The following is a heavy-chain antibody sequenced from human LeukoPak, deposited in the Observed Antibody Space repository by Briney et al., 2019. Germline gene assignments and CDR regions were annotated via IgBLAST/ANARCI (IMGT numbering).Heavy chain of an antibody. D-gene: IGHD3-9*01. V-gene: IGHV4-4*02. Sequence: PSGTLSLTCAVSGGSISSNYWWTWVRQPPGKGLEWIGEIYHSGSTNYNPSLRSRVIISVDKSKNQFSLNLSSVTAADTAVYYCAKHSYLTGYYMAFDIWGQGTMVTVSS. J-gene: IGHJ3*02. CDR1: GGSISSNYW. CDR2: IYHSGST. CDR3: AKHSYLTGYYMAFDI.